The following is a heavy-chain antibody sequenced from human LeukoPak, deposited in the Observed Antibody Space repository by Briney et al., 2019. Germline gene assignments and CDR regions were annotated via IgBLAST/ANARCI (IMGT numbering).Heavy chain of an antibody. V-gene: IGHV4-4*07. CDR1: GGSISSYY. D-gene: IGHD1-26*01. CDR3: ARDPRGIVGANHNWFDP. CDR2: IYASGST. Sequence: SETLSLTCTVSGGSISSYYWSWIRQPAGKGLEWIGRIYASGSTNYTPSLKSRVTMSVDTSKSQFSLKLISVTAADTAVYYCARDPRGIVGANHNWFDPWGQGTLVTVSS. J-gene: IGHJ5*02.